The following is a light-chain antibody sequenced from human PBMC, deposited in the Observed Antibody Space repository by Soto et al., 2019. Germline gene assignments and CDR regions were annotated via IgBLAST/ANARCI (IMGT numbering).Light chain of an antibody. J-gene: IGKJ1*01. CDR1: QLVSSY. CDR3: QQRSNWPPA. Sequence: VLTQSPATLSLSPGERATLSCRASQLVSSYLAWYQHKPGQAPRLLIYDASDRAPGVPARFSGSGSGTDFTLTISSLEPEDFAVYYCQQRSNWPPAFGQGTKVDI. CDR2: DAS. V-gene: IGKV3-11*01.